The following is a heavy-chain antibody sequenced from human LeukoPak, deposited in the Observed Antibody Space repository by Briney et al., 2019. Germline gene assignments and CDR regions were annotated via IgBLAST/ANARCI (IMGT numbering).Heavy chain of an antibody. CDR2: INHSGST. CDR1: GGSFSDYY. Sequence: SETLSLTCAVYGGSFSDYYWSWIRQPPGKGLEWIGEINHSGSTNYNPSLKSRVTISVDMSKNQFSLKLSSVTAADTAVYYCARTSYNSSIDSWGQGTLVTVSS. D-gene: IGHD6-13*01. J-gene: IGHJ4*02. V-gene: IGHV4-34*01. CDR3: ARTSYNSSIDS.